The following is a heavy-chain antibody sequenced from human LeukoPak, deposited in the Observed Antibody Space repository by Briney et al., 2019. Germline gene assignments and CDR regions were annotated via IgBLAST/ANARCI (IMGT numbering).Heavy chain of an antibody. J-gene: IGHJ4*02. CDR1: GGSISSYY. D-gene: IGHD5-12*01. V-gene: IGHV4-4*09. CDR3: ARHVDIVDYYFGY. CDR2: IYTSGST. Sequence: SETLSLTCTVSGGSISSYYWSWIRQPPGKGLEWIGYIYTSGSTNYNPSLKSRVTISVDTSKNQFSLKLSSVTAADTAVYYCARHVDIVDYYFGYWGQGTLVTVSS.